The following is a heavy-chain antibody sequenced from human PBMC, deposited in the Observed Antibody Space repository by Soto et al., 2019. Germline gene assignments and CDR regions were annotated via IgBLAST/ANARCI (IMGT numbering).Heavy chain of an antibody. V-gene: IGHV1-24*01. D-gene: IGHD2-8*01. CDR2: FDPEDGET. J-gene: IGHJ4*02. Sequence: ASVKVSCKVSGYTLTELSMHWVRQAPGKGLEWMGGFDPEDGETIYTQKFQGRVTMTEDTSTDTAYMELSSLRSEDTAVYYCATTYCTNGVCYTLDYWGQGTLVTVSS. CDR1: GYTLTELS. CDR3: ATTYCTNGVCYTLDY.